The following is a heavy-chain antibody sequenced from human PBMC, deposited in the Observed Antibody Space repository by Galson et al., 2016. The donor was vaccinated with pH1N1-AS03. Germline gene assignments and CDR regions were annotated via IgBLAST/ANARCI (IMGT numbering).Heavy chain of an antibody. CDR2: IIPVFGTP. CDR3: ARGQFDYDSSGYYSY. V-gene: IGHV1-69*06. J-gene: IGHJ4*02. CDR1: GVSFNNYA. D-gene: IGHD3-22*01. Sequence: SVKVSCKASGVSFNNYAINWLRQAPGQGLEWMGGIIPVFGTPNYAQQFHGRVTIMADKSTTTAYMELRSLRSEDTAVYYCARGQFDYDSSGYYSYWGQGTLVTVSS.